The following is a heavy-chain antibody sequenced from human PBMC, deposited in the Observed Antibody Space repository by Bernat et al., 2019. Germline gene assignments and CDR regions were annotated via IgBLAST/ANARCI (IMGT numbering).Heavy chain of an antibody. V-gene: IGHV3-30*01. Sequence: QVQLVESGGGVVQPGRSLRLSCAASGFTFSSYAMHWVRQAPGKGLEWVAVISYDGSNKYYADSVKGRFTISRDNSKNTLYLQMNSLRAEDTAVYYCAGDQNWNDVFAFDIWGQGTMVTVSS. CDR2: ISYDGSNK. J-gene: IGHJ3*02. D-gene: IGHD1-1*01. CDR3: AGDQNWNDVFAFDI. CDR1: GFTFSSYA.